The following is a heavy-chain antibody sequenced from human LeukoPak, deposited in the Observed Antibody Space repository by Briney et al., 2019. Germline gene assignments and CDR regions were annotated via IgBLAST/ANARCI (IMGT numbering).Heavy chain of an antibody. CDR3: AKDKGGGSAWFDYFDY. D-gene: IGHD3-10*01. J-gene: IGHJ4*02. CDR2: ISSSSSYI. Sequence: GGSLRLSCAASGFTFSSYSMNWVRQAPGKGLEWVSSISSSSSYIYYADSVKGRFTISRDNAKNSLYLQMNSLRAEDTARYYCAKDKGGGSAWFDYFDYWGQGTLVTVSS. CDR1: GFTFSSYS. V-gene: IGHV3-21*04.